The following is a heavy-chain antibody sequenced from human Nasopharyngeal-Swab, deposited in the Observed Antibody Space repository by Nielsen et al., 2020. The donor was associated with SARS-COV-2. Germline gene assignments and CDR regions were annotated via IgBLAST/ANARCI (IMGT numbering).Heavy chain of an antibody. J-gene: IGHJ4*02. CDR2: IYYSGST. Sequence: RQAPGKGLEWIGSIYYSGSTYYNPSLKGRVTISVDTSKNQFSLKLSSVTAADTAVYYCASIAAAGAPGYWGQGTLVTVSS. V-gene: IGHV4-39*01. D-gene: IGHD6-13*01. CDR3: ASIAAAGAPGY.